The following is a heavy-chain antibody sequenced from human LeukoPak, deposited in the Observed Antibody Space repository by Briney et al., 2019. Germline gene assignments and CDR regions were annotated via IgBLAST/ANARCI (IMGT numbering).Heavy chain of an antibody. J-gene: IGHJ3*02. D-gene: IGHD2-8*01. Sequence: SQTLSLTYTVSGGSISSSSYYWGWIRQPPWKGLEWIGSLYYSGNTYYNPSLNTRVTRSVDTSNNQFSLKLRFVTAAETAVYYCARLKWSMAAIDIWGQGTMVTVSS. CDR1: GGSISSSSYY. CDR3: ARLKWSMAAIDI. CDR2: LYYSGNT. V-gene: IGHV4-39*01.